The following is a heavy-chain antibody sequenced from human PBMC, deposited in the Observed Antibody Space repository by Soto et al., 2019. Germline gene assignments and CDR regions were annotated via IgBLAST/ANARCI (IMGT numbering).Heavy chain of an antibody. CDR2: INPDSGYT. J-gene: IGHJ4*02. D-gene: IGHD3-10*01. V-gene: IGHV1-8*01. CDR3: ARGCRRPLWFGDLWRDF. Sequence: QVQLVQSGAEVKKPGASVKVSCKASGYTFINYDINWVRQVTGQGLEWMAWINPDSGYTGYAQNFQGRVTMTRDTFIRTVFMELSSLRSEDPATYYCARGCRRPLWFGDLWRDFWGQGTLITVSS. CDR1: GYTFINYD.